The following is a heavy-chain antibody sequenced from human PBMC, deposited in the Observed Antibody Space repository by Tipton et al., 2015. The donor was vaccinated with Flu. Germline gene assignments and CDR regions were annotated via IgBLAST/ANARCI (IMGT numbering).Heavy chain of an antibody. CDR2: VFCSGNT. J-gene: IGHJ4*02. D-gene: IGHD3-22*01. CDR1: GDSISGGDYY. Sequence: TLSLTCTVSGDSISGGDYYWSWVRQPPGKGLEWIGYVFCSGNTYYNPSLKSQETISVDTTKNQFSLRLISATVADTAVYYCTRDAHGSSGHYYFTDSWGQGTLVTVSS. CDR3: TRDAHGSSGHYYFTDS. V-gene: IGHV4-30-4*08.